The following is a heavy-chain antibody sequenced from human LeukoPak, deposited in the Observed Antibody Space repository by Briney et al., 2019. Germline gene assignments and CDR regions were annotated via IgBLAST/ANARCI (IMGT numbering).Heavy chain of an antibody. Sequence: GSSVMVSCKASGGTFSSYAISWVRQAPGQGLEWMGGIIPIFGTANYAQKFQGRVTITADESTSTAYMELSSLRPEDTAVYYCARDLVGSAISYSSGAWDYWGQGTLVTVSS. CDR1: GGTFSSYA. J-gene: IGHJ4*02. V-gene: IGHV1-69*01. CDR2: IIPIFGTA. CDR3: ARDLVGSAISYSSGAWDY. D-gene: IGHD3-10*01.